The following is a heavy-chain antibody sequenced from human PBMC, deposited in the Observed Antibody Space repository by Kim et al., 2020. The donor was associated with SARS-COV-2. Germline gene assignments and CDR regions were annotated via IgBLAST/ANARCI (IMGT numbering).Heavy chain of an antibody. CDR3: AKEGWGYCSSTSCYGGGEDV. Sequence: GGSLRLSCAASGFTFSSYGMHWVRQAPGKGLEWVAVIWYDGSNKYYADSVKGRFTISRDNSKNTLYLQMNSLRAEDTAVYYCAKEGWGYCSSTSCYGGGEDVWGQGTTVTVSS. CDR2: IWYDGSNK. CDR1: GFTFSSYG. D-gene: IGHD2-2*01. J-gene: IGHJ6*02. V-gene: IGHV3-33*06.